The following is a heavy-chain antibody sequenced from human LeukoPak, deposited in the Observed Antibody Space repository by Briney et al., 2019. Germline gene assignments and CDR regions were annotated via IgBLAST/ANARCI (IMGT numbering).Heavy chain of an antibody. CDR1: GFSLSTSGVG. CDR3: AHSQGDYGDYLYYFDY. CDR2: IYWDDDK. V-gene: IGHV2-5*02. Sequence: SGHTLVHPTQPLTLTCTFSGFSLSTSGVGVGWIRQPPAKALEWLAIIYWDDDKRYSPSLKSRLTITKDTSKNQVVLTMTNMDPVDAATYYCAHSQGDYGDYLYYFDYWGQGTLVTVSS. D-gene: IGHD4-17*01. J-gene: IGHJ4*02.